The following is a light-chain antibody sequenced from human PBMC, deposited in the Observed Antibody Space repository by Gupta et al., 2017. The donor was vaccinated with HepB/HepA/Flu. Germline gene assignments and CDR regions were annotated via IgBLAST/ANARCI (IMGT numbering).Light chain of an antibody. CDR2: ETT. CDR1: TGAVTSGNY. Sequence: QAVVTQEPSLTVSPGGTVTLTCGSSTGAVTSGNYHYWFQQKPGQAPRTLIYETTNKYSWTPDRFSGSLLGGKAALTLSGAQPEDEAEYYCLLSYSGARGVFGGGTKLTVL. J-gene: IGLJ3*02. CDR3: LLSYSGARGV. V-gene: IGLV7-46*01.